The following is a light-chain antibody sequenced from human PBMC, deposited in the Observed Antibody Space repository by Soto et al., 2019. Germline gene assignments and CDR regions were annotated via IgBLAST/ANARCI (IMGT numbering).Light chain of an antibody. V-gene: IGKV1-39*01. Sequence: DIQMTQSPSSLSASVGNRFTITCLASQIISSYLNWYQQKPGKAPKLLIYAASSLQSGVPSRFSGSGSGTDFTLTISSLQPEDVATYYCQQSYSKPWTFGQGTKVDIK. CDR3: QQSYSKPWT. CDR2: AAS. CDR1: QIISSY. J-gene: IGKJ1*01.